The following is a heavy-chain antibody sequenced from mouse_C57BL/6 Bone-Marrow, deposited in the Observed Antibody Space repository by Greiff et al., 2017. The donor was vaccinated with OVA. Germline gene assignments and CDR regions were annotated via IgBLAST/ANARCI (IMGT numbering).Heavy chain of an antibody. J-gene: IGHJ2*01. Sequence: EVQLQQSGPVLVKPGASVKMSCKASGYTFTDYYMNWVKQSHGKSLEWIGVINPYNGGTSYNQKFKGKATLTVDKSSSTAYMELNSLTSEDSAVYYCAKGGGYDVDFDYWGQGTTLTVSS. V-gene: IGHV1-19*01. D-gene: IGHD2-2*01. CDR2: INPYNGGT. CDR1: GYTFTDYY. CDR3: AKGGGYDVDFDY.